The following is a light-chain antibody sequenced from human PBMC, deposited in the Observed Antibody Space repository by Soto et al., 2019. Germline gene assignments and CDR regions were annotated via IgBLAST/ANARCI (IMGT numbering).Light chain of an antibody. Sequence: QSALTQPASVSGSPGQSITISCTGTSSGVWSYTLVSWYQHRPGKAPKLIIYEGAKRPSGVSDRFSGSKSDNTASLTISGLQAEYEADYYCCSCDSTGVFGGGTKLTVL. CDR2: EGA. V-gene: IGLV2-23*01. CDR3: CSCDSTGV. CDR1: SSGVWSYTL. J-gene: IGLJ3*02.